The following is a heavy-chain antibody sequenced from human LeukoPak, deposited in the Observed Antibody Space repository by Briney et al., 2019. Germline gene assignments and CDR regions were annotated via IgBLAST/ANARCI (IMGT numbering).Heavy chain of an antibody. CDR2: IKEDGSDK. CDR3: ARDLSMGNTVLDY. Sequence: TGGSLRLSCVASGFTFSTYWMNWVRQAPGKGLEWVATIKEDGSDKFYVDSVKGRFTISRDNAKNSLYLQMNSLRAEDTAVYYCARDLSMGNTVLDYWGQGILVTVSS. CDR1: GFTFSTYW. D-gene: IGHD4/OR15-4a*01. V-gene: IGHV3-7*01. J-gene: IGHJ4*02.